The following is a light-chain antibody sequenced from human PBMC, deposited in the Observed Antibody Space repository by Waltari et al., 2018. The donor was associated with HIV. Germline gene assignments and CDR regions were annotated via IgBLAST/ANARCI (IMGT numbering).Light chain of an antibody. CDR3: AAWDDTLKVYV. J-gene: IGLJ1*01. Sequence: QSVLAQPPSVSGAPGQRVTISCSGSGSNIRSNYVNWYQKLPVTAPRVLIYNDDQRPSGVPARFSGSKAGTTASLAISGLQSEDEADYYCAAWDDTLKVYVFGTGTKVTVL. CDR2: NDD. V-gene: IGLV1-44*01. CDR1: GSNIRSNY.